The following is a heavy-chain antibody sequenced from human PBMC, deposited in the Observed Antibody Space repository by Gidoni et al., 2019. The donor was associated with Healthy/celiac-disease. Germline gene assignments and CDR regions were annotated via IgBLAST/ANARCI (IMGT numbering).Heavy chain of an antibody. CDR2: ISSSSGYI. CDR1: GCTSGSYS. Sequence: EVQLVVSGGGMVKPGGSSILSCSASGCTSGSYSTNRVRQAPGKGLEWVSSISSSSGYINYADSVKGRFTITRDNAKNSLYLQMNSLRAEDTAVYYCARDLIYCSSTSCYGVDAFDIWGQGTMVTVSS. V-gene: IGHV3-21*01. D-gene: IGHD2-2*01. CDR3: ARDLIYCSSTSCYGVDAFDI. J-gene: IGHJ3*02.